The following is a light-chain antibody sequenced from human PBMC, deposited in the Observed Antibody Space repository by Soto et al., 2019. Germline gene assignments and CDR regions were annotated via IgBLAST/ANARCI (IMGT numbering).Light chain of an antibody. CDR3: SSYRSSNNLAV. CDR2: DVS. CDR1: SSDVGGYNY. J-gene: IGLJ1*01. Sequence: QSVLTQPASVSGSPGQSITISCTGTSSDVGGYNYVSWYQQHPGKAPKLMIYDVSNRPSGVSNRFSGSKSGNTASLTISGLQAEDEADYYCSSYRSSNNLAVFGTGTKVTVL. V-gene: IGLV2-14*01.